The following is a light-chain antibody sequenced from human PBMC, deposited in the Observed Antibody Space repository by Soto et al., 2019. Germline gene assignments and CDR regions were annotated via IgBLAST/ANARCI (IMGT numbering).Light chain of an antibody. V-gene: IGKV1-39*01. J-gene: IGKJ1*01. Sequence: QRTHAPSSLSASVLYRISITFLASRDIGSDLSLYQQKPGKAPTLLIYAASSLQSGVPSRFSGSGSGTDFTPTISSLQPEDFATYYCQQSYSTPLTFGQGTKVDIK. CDR2: AAS. CDR3: QQSYSTPLT. CDR1: RDIGSD.